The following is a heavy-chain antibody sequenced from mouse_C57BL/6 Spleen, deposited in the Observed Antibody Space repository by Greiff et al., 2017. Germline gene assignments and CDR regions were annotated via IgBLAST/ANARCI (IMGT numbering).Heavy chain of an antibody. Sequence: VKLMESGPELVKPGASVKISCKASGYAFSSSWMNWVKQRPGKGLEWIGRIYPGDGDTNYNGKFKGKATLTADKSSSTAYMQLSSLTSEDSAVYFCAREANWGVYYAMDYWGQGTSVTVSS. V-gene: IGHV1-82*01. J-gene: IGHJ4*01. CDR2: IYPGDGDT. CDR1: GYAFSSSW. D-gene: IGHD4-1*01. CDR3: AREANWGVYYAMDY.